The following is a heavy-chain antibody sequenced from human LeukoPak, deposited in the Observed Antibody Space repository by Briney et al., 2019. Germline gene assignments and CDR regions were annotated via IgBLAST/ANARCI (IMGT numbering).Heavy chain of an antibody. Sequence: GESLKISCKGSGYSFATYCIAWVRQIPGKGLEWMGIIYPDESNIRYSPSFRGQVTISADKSISTAHLQWSSLKASDTAIYYCARPPSRGYSSSFEYWGQGTLVTVSS. V-gene: IGHV5-51*01. J-gene: IGHJ4*02. D-gene: IGHD6-13*01. CDR2: IYPDESNI. CDR1: GYSFATYC. CDR3: ARPPSRGYSSSFEY.